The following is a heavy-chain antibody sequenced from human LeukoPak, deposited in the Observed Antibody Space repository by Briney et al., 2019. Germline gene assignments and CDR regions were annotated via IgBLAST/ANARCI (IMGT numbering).Heavy chain of an antibody. Sequence: SETLSLTCTVSGGSISSSSYYWGWIRQPPGKGLEWIGSVYHSGNTYYNPSLKSRVTISVDTSRNQFSLKLSSVTAADTAVYYCARRLGRKFGERFYYYYYMDVWGKGTTVTISS. V-gene: IGHV4-39*07. CDR3: ARRLGRKFGERFYYYYYMDV. CDR2: VYHSGNT. J-gene: IGHJ6*03. CDR1: GGSISSSSYY. D-gene: IGHD3-10*01.